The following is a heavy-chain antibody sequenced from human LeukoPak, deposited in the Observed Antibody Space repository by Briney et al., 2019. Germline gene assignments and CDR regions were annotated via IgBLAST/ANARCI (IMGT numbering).Heavy chain of an antibody. Sequence: GGSLRLSCAASGFTFSSYWMSWVRQAPGKGLERVANIKQDGSEKYYVDSVKGRFTISRDNAKNSLYLQMNSLRAEDTAVYYCARVGCSSTSCYRGWDDAFDIWGQGTMVTVSS. D-gene: IGHD2-2*02. J-gene: IGHJ3*02. CDR1: GFTFSSYW. CDR2: IKQDGSEK. V-gene: IGHV3-7*01. CDR3: ARVGCSSTSCYRGWDDAFDI.